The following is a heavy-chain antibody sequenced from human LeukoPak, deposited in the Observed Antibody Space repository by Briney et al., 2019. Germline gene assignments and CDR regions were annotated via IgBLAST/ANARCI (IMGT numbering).Heavy chain of an antibody. J-gene: IGHJ6*03. D-gene: IGHD2-15*01. CDR2: MNPNSGNT. Sequence: ASVKVSCKASGYTFTSYGINWVRQATGQGLEWMGWMNPNSGNTGYAQKFQGRVTMTRNTSISTAYMELSSLRSEDTAVYYCARGKGDRAYCSGGSCPYYYYYYMDVWGKGTTVTVSS. V-gene: IGHV1-8*02. CDR3: ARGKGDRAYCSGGSCPYYYYYYMDV. CDR1: GYTFTSYG.